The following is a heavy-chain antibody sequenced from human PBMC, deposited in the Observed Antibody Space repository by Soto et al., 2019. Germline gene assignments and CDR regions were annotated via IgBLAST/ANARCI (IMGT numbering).Heavy chain of an antibody. J-gene: IGHJ4*02. V-gene: IGHV3-30*18. D-gene: IGHD3-10*01. CDR3: AKDRSMVRGVDFDY. CDR1: GFTFSSYG. Sequence: QVQLVESGGGVVQPGRSLRLSCAASGFTFSSYGMHWVRQAPGKGLEWVAVISYDGSNKYYADSVKGRFTISRDNSKNTLYLQMNSLRAEDTAVYYCAKDRSMVRGVDFDYWDQGTLVTVSS. CDR2: ISYDGSNK.